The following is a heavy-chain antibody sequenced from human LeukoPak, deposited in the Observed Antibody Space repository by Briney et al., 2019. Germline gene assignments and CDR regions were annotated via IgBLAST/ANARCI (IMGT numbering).Heavy chain of an antibody. D-gene: IGHD4-17*01. J-gene: IGHJ1*01. V-gene: IGHV4-34*01. CDR2: IYYSGST. CDR1: GGSFSGYY. CDR3: ARTTQFNTVIQD. Sequence: PSETLSLTCAVYGGSFSGYYWSWIRQPPGKGLEWIGSIYYSGSTYYNPSLKSRVTISVDTSKNQFSLKLSSVTAADTAVYYCARTTQFNTVIQDWGQGTLVTVSS.